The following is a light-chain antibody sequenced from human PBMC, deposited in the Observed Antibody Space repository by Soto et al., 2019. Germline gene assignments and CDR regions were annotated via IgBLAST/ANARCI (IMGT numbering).Light chain of an antibody. CDR2: EGT. J-gene: IGLJ1*01. V-gene: IGLV2-23*01. Sequence: QSALTQPASVSGSPGQSITISCSGTSSDVGSYTLVSWYQQYPGEVPKLLIYEGTKRPSGVSHRFSGSKSGNTASLTISALQAEDEADYFCCSYGGSRASYVFGTGTKLTVL. CDR3: CSYGGSRASYV. CDR1: SSDVGSYTL.